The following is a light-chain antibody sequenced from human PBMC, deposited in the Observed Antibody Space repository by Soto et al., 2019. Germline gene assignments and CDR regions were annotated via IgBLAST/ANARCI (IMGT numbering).Light chain of an antibody. CDR3: QQYSNWPIT. Sequence: EIVMTQSPATLSVSPGERATLSCRASQSVSSNLAWYQQKPGQAPRLLIYGASTRATGIPARFSGSGSGTEFTLTISSLQYEDFAVYYCQQYSNWPITFGPGTKVDIK. J-gene: IGKJ3*01. V-gene: IGKV3-15*01. CDR2: GAS. CDR1: QSVSSN.